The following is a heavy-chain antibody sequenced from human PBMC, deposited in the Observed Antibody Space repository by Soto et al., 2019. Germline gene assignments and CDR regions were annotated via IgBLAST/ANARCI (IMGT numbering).Heavy chain of an antibody. Sequence: GGSLRLSCAASGFTFSSYGMHWVRQAPGKGLERVAVIWYDGSNKYYADSVKGRFTISRDNSKNTLYLQMNSLRAEDTAVYYCARDVLFYDSSGYSPGPFDYWGQGTLVTVSS. CDR1: GFTFSSYG. CDR2: IWYDGSNK. CDR3: ARDVLFYDSSGYSPGPFDY. D-gene: IGHD3-22*01. V-gene: IGHV3-33*01. J-gene: IGHJ4*02.